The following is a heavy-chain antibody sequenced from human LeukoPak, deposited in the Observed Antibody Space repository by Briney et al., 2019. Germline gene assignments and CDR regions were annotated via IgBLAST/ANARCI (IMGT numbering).Heavy chain of an antibody. J-gene: IGHJ4*02. D-gene: IGHD4-17*01. CDR1: GFIFSSYW. CDR2: IKQDGSEK. CDR3: AREGSYGDWGQGFDY. V-gene: IGHV3-7*01. Sequence: GVSLRLSCAASGFIFSSYWMSWVRQAPGKGLEWVANIKQDGSEKYYVDSVKGRFTISRDNAKNSLYLQMNSLRAEDTAVYYCAREGSYGDWGQGFDYWGQGTLVTVSS.